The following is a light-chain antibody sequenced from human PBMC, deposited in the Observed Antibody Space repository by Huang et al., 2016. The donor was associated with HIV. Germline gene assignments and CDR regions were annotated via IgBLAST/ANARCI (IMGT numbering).Light chain of an antibody. CDR1: RSVGSY. CDR2: DAS. J-gene: IGKJ4*01. Sequence: IVLTQSPVTLSLSPGERATLSCRASRSVGSYLAWYQQKPGQAPRLLIFDASKRAIGIPARFSGSGSGTDFTLTISSLEPEDFAVYYCQRRGDWPPDTFGGGTMVEI. CDR3: QRRGDWPPDT. V-gene: IGKV3-11*01.